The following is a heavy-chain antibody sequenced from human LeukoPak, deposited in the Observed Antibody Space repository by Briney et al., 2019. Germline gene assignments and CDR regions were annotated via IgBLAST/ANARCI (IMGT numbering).Heavy chain of an antibody. V-gene: IGHV4-30-4*01. CDR2: IFYSGST. CDR1: GGSISTGDYY. Sequence: PSETLSLTCVVSGGSISTGDYYRSWIRQPPGKGLEWIGYIFYSGSTYYNLSLRSRLTMSVDTSKNQFSLSLSSVTAADTAVYYCARVRRCSGGSCYAIDYWGQGILVTVSS. D-gene: IGHD2-15*01. J-gene: IGHJ4*02. CDR3: ARVRRCSGGSCYAIDY.